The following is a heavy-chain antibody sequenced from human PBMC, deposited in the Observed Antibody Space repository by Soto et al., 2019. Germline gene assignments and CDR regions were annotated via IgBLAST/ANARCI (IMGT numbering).Heavy chain of an antibody. CDR2: ISSSSSTI. D-gene: IGHD3-22*01. Sequence: XLSCAASGFTCSGYRMNWVRQAPANGLEWVSYISSSSSTIYYADSVKGRFTISRDNAKNSLYLQMNSLRDEDTAVYCCARDYYDSSGRDQRWFDPWGQGTLVTVSS. V-gene: IGHV3-48*02. CDR1: GFTCSGYR. J-gene: IGHJ5*02. CDR3: ARDYYDSSGRDQRWFDP.